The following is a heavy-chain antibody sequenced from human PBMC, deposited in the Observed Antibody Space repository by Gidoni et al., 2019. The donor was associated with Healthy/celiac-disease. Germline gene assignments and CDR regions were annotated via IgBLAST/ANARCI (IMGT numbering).Heavy chain of an antibody. J-gene: IGHJ4*02. CDR1: GFTFSDYY. CDR3: ARDLYYYDSSGYYLNYFDY. D-gene: IGHD3-22*01. Sequence: QVQLVESGGGLVKPGGSLRLSCAASGFTFSDYYMSWIRQAPGKGLEWVSYISISGSTIYYAVSVKGRFTISRDNDKNSLYLQMNSLRAEDTAVYYCARDLYYYDSSGYYLNYFDYWGQGTLVTVSS. V-gene: IGHV3-11*01. CDR2: ISISGSTI.